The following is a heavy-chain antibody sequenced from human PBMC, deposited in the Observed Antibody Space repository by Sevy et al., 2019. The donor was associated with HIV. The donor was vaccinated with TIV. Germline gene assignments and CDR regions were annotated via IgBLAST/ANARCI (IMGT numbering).Heavy chain of an antibody. CDR1: GFSFSSYA. CDR3: AREGVGGYSYSLDY. J-gene: IGHJ4*02. V-gene: IGHV3-64*02. D-gene: IGHD5-18*01. Sequence: GGSLRLSCAASGFSFSSYALHWVRQAPGKGLEYVSAISSNGGSTYYADSVKGRFTISRDNSKNTLYLQRGSLGAEDMAVYDCAREGVGGYSYSLDYWGQGTLVTVSS. CDR2: ISSNGGST.